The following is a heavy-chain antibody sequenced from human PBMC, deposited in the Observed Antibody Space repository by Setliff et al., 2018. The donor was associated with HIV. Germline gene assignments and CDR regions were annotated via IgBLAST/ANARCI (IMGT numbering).Heavy chain of an antibody. CDR2: IIPIFGTA. CDR1: GGTFSSYA. V-gene: IGHV1-69*05. J-gene: IGHJ4*02. CDR3: ARAPYSSSWGLDY. Sequence: AASVMVSCKASGGTFSSYAISWVRQAPGQGLEWMGGIIPIFGTANYAQKFQGRVTITTDESTSTAYMELSSLRSEDTAVYYCARAPYSSSWGLDYWGQGTLVTVSS. D-gene: IGHD6-13*01.